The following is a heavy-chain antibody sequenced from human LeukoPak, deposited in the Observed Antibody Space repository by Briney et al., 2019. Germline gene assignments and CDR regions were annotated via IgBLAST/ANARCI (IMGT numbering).Heavy chain of an antibody. D-gene: IGHD3-22*01. CDR1: GLTFSSYG. Sequence: GRSLRLSCAASGLTFSSYGMHWVRQAPGKGLEWVSYISSSSSYTNYADSVKGRFTISRDNAKNSLYLQMNSLRAEDTAVYYCARDCYDSSGYYHLSDWGQGTLVTVSS. V-gene: IGHV3-21*05. J-gene: IGHJ4*02. CDR3: ARDCYDSSGYYHLSD. CDR2: ISSSSSYT.